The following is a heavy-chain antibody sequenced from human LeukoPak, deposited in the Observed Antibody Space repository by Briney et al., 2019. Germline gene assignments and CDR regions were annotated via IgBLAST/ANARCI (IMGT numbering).Heavy chain of an antibody. CDR2: IRYDGSDK. CDR1: GFTFRTYG. D-gene: IGHD3/OR15-3a*01. V-gene: IGHV3-30*02. Sequence: PGGSLRLSCAASGFTFRTYGMHWVRQAPGKGLEWVTFIRYDGSDKYYADSVRGRFTISRDNSKNTLFLQMSSLRFDDTAVYYCAKRADYYDFSRAFYDAFDLWGQGTMVTVSS. CDR3: AKRADYYDFSRAFYDAFDL. J-gene: IGHJ3*01.